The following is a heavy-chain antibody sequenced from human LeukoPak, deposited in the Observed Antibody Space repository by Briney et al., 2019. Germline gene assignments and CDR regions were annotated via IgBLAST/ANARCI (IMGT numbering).Heavy chain of an antibody. Sequence: SVKVSCKASGFTFTSSAMRWVRQARGQRLEWIGWIVVGSGNTNYAQKFQERVTITRDMSTSTAYMELSSLRSEDTAVYYCAAVLDDSSGHYSFLGYWGQGTLVTVSS. CDR1: GFTFTSSA. CDR2: IVVGSGNT. V-gene: IGHV1-58*02. J-gene: IGHJ4*02. CDR3: AAVLDDSSGHYSFLGY. D-gene: IGHD3-22*01.